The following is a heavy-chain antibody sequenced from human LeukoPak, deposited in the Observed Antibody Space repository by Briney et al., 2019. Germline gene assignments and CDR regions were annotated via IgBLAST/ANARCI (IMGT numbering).Heavy chain of an antibody. D-gene: IGHD3-10*01. Sequence: PSETLSLTCTASGGSISSYSWSWIRQPPGEGLDWIAHIYNSGSASYHPSLRSRVTISIDTSKNQFSLRLTSVTAADTAVYYCARDLAGSGFLDAFDIWGQGTMVTVSS. CDR1: GGSISSYS. CDR3: ARDLAGSGFLDAFDI. CDR2: IYNSGSA. V-gene: IGHV4-59*01. J-gene: IGHJ3*02.